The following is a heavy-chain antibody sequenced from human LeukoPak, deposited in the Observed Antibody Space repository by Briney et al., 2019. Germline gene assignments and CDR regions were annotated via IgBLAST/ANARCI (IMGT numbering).Heavy chain of an antibody. J-gene: IGHJ6*02. CDR3: ARDRRLVVVPAAPYYYYGMDV. CDR1: GYTFTSYY. V-gene: IGHV1-46*01. CDR2: INPSGGST. D-gene: IGHD2-2*01. Sequence: ASVKVSCKASGYTFTSYYMHWVRQAPGQGLEWMGIINPSGGSTSYAQKFQGRVTMTRDTSTSTVYMELSSLRSEDTAVYYCARDRRLVVVPAAPYYYYGMDVWGQVTTVTVSS.